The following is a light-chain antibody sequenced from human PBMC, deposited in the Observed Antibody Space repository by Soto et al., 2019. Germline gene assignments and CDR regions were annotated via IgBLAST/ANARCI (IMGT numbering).Light chain of an antibody. Sequence: QSVPTQPPSASGSPGQSVTISCTGTSSDVGGYNYVSWYQQHPGKAPKLMIYEVSKRPSGVPDRFSGSKSGNTASLTVSGLQAEDEADYYCSSYAGSNNYVFGTGTKLTVL. CDR3: SSYAGSNNYV. J-gene: IGLJ1*01. CDR1: SSDVGGYNY. V-gene: IGLV2-8*01. CDR2: EVS.